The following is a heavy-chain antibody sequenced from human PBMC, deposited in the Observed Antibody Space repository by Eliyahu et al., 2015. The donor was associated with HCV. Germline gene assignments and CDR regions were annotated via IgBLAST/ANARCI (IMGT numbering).Heavy chain of an antibody. CDR3: ARDYPVYYYDSSGPSGAFDI. Sequence: QVQLVQSGAEVKKPGSSVKVSCKASGGXFSSXAXSXVXQAPGQGLEWMGGIIPIFGTANYAQKFQGRVTITADESTSTAYMELSSLRSEDTAVYYCARDYPVYYYDSSGPSGAFDIWGQGTMVTVSS. CDR2: IIPIFGTA. J-gene: IGHJ3*02. D-gene: IGHD3-22*01. CDR1: GGXFSSXA. V-gene: IGHV1-69*01.